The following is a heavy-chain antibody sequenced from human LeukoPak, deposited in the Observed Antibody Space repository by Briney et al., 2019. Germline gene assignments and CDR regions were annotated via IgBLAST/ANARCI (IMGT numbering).Heavy chain of an antibody. CDR3: AKDHTVYGSGSYLDF. CDR2: ISGGGSST. D-gene: IGHD3-10*01. J-gene: IGHJ4*02. Sequence: GGSLRLPCAASGFTFSNYAMRWVRQAPGKGLEWVSHISGGGSSTHYADSVKGRFTISRDNSKNTLYLQMNSLRAEDTAVYYCAKDHTVYGSGSYLDFWGQGTLVTVSS. V-gene: IGHV3-23*01. CDR1: GFTFSNYA.